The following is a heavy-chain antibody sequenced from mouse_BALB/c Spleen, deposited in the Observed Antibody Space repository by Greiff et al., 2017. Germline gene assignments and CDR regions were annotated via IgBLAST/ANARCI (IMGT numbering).Heavy chain of an antibody. CDR1: GFTFSSYG. CDR2: ISSGGSYT. CDR3: ARQTPYFDY. J-gene: IGHJ2*01. Sequence: DVKLVESGGDLVKPGGSLKLSCAASGFTFSSYGMSWVRQTPDKRLEWVATISSGGSYTYYPDSVKGRFTISRDNAKNTLYLQMSSLKSEDTAMYDCARQTPYFDYWGQGTTLTVSS. V-gene: IGHV5-6*02.